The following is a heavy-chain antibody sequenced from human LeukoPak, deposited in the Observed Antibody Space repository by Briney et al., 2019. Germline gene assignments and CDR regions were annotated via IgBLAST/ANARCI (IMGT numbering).Heavy chain of an antibody. CDR3: ARDRYNSDSSGYYMWYFDY. CDR1: GGSSSGYY. Sequence: SETLSLTCAVYGGSSSGYYWSWIRQPPGKGLEWIGEINHSGSTNYNPSLKSRVTISVDTSKNQFSLTLSSVTAADTAVYYCARDRYNSDSSGYYMWYFDYWGQGTLVTVSS. V-gene: IGHV4-34*01. D-gene: IGHD3-22*01. J-gene: IGHJ4*02. CDR2: INHSGST.